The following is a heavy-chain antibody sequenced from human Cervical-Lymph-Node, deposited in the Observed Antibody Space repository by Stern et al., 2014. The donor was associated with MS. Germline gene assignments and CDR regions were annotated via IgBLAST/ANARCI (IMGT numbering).Heavy chain of an antibody. Sequence: QVQLVQSVGGLVKPGGSLRLSCAASGFTFSDYYMSWIRPAPGKGLEWVSYISSSSSYTNSADSVKGRFTISRDNAKNSLYLQMNSLRAEDTAVYYCARNYDYVWGSYRYTPLYFDYWGQGTLVTVSS. V-gene: IGHV3-11*06. J-gene: IGHJ4*02. CDR1: GFTFSDYY. D-gene: IGHD3-16*02. CDR2: ISSSSSYT. CDR3: ARNYDYVWGSYRYTPLYFDY.